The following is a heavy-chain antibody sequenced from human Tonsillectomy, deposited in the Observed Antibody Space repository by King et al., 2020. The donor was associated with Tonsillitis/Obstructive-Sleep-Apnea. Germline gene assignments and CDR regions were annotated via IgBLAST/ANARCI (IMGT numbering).Heavy chain of an antibody. CDR2: TNQSGST. D-gene: IGHD3-9*01. V-gene: IGHV4-34*01. CDR1: GGSFRGYY. J-gene: IGHJ4*02. Sequence: QLPQWGAGLLKPSETLSLTCAVYGGSFRGYYWSWIRQPPGKGLEWIGETNQSGSTKYNPSLKSRVTILVDTSKNQFSLKLTSVTAADTAVYYCARGDILTGYYASTDFDYWGQGTLVTVSS. CDR3: ARGDILTGYYASTDFDY.